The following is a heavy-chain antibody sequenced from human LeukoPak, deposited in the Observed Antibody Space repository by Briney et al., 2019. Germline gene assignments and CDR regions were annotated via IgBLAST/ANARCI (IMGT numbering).Heavy chain of an antibody. Sequence: GGSLRLSCAASGFTVSSNYMSWVRQAPGKGLEWVSVIYSGGSTYHADSVKGRFTISRHNSKNTLYLQMNSLRAEDTAVYYCATDQMYYYGSRSYSPFNHWGQGTLVTVSS. CDR3: ATDQMYYYGSRSYSPFNH. J-gene: IGHJ4*02. V-gene: IGHV3-53*01. CDR2: IYSGGST. CDR1: GFTVSSNY. D-gene: IGHD3-10*01.